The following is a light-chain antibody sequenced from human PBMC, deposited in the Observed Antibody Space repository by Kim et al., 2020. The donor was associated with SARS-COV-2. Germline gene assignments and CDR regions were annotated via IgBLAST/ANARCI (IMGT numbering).Light chain of an antibody. V-gene: IGLV1-47*01. CDR3: AAWDDSLSGRV. Sequence: GQRVTMSFSGSSSNIERNYVYWYQQVPGTAPKVLIYRSNQRPSEVPDRFSGSKSGTSASLAISGLRSEDEADYYCAAWDDSLSGRVFGGGTQLTVL. CDR1: SSNIERNY. CDR2: RSN. J-gene: IGLJ3*02.